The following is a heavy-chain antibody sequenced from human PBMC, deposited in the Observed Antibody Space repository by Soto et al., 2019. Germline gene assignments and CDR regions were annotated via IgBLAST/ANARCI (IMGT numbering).Heavy chain of an antibody. J-gene: IGHJ3*02. CDR3: ARDGEPIGYCSSTSCPGGAFDI. CDR2: ISYDGSNK. Sequence: GGSLRLSCAASGFTFSSYGMHWVRQAPGKGLEWVAVISYDGSNKYYADSVKGRFTISRDNSKNTLYLQMNSLRAEDTAVYYCARDGEPIGYCSSTSCPGGAFDIWGQGTMVTVSS. V-gene: IGHV3-30*03. CDR1: GFTFSSYG. D-gene: IGHD2-2*01.